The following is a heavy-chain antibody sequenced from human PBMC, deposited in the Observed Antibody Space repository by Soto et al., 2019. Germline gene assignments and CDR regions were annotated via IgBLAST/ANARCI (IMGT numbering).Heavy chain of an antibody. CDR1: GFTFSSYA. Sequence: QVQLVESGGGVVQPGRSLRLSCAASGFTFSSYAMHWVRQAPGKGLEWVAVISYDGSNKYYADSVKGGFTISRDNSKNTLYLQMNSLRAEDTAVYYCARGKAGYSGYVEGNAFDIWGQGTMVTVSS. J-gene: IGHJ3*02. V-gene: IGHV3-30-3*01. CDR2: ISYDGSNK. CDR3: ARGKAGYSGYVEGNAFDI. D-gene: IGHD5-12*01.